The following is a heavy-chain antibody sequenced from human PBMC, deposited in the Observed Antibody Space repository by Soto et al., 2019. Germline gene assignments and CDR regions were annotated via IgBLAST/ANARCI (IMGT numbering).Heavy chain of an antibody. Sequence: ASVEVSCKXSGYTFTSCAMHWVRQAPGQRLEWMGWINAGNGDTNYSQKFQGRVTISRDTSANTVYMGLSSLRSEDTAVYYCARGSSGSYLIDYWGQGTLVTVSS. CDR1: GYTFTSCA. J-gene: IGHJ4*02. V-gene: IGHV1-3*01. D-gene: IGHD1-26*01. CDR2: INAGNGDT. CDR3: ARGSSGSYLIDY.